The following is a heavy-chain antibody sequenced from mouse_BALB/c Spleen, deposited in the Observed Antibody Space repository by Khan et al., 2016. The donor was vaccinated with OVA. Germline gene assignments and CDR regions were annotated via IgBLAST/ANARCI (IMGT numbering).Heavy chain of an antibody. Sequence: QLEESGPGLVKPSQSLSLTCTVTGYSITSDYVWDWIRQFPGNILEWMGYISYGGSTSYNPSLKSRISITRDTSTNQFFLQLSSMTTEDTATYYCARKNYYGYAMDYWGQGTSVTVSS. J-gene: IGHJ4*01. CDR2: ISYGGST. D-gene: IGHD1-1*01. V-gene: IGHV3-2*02. CDR1: GYSITSDYV. CDR3: ARKNYYGYAMDY.